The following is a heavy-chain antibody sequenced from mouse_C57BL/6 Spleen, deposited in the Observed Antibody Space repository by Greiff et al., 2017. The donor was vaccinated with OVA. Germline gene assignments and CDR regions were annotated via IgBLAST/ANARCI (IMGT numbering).Heavy chain of an antibody. V-gene: IGHV5-4*01. J-gene: IGHJ4*01. Sequence: VQLKESGGGLVKPGGSLKLSCAASGFTFSSYAMSWVRQTPEKRLEWVATISDGGSYTYYPDNVKGRFTISRDNAKNNLYLQMSHLKSEDTAMYYCARAGYSNFYAMDYWGQGTSVTVSS. CDR1: GFTFSSYA. CDR2: ISDGGSYT. D-gene: IGHD2-5*01. CDR3: ARAGYSNFYAMDY.